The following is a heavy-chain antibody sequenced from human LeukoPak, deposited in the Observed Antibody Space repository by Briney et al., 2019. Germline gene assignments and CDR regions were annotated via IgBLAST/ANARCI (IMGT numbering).Heavy chain of an antibody. D-gene: IGHD3-10*01. CDR2: LYHPDST. CDR1: GHPINSAYY. Sequence: ASETLSLTCTVSGHPINSAYYWVWIRQPPGKGLEWIGSLYHPDSTYYNPSLESRVTMSVDTSRNQFSLKLSFVTAADTAVYYCARQFDSYFYYYLDVWGTGTTVTVSS. J-gene: IGHJ6*03. V-gene: IGHV4-38-2*02. CDR3: ARQFDSYFYYYLDV.